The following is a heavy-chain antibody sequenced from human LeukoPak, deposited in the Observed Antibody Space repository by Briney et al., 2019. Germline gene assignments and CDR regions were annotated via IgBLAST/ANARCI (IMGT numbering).Heavy chain of an antibody. CDR1: GGTFSSYA. CDR3: ASTLHYYDSSGPDPDLDY. V-gene: IGHV1-69*05. D-gene: IGHD3-22*01. J-gene: IGHJ4*02. CDR2: IIPIFGTA. Sequence: GSSVKVSCKASGGTFSSYAISWVRQAPGQGLEWMGGIIPIFGTANYARKFQGRVTITTDESTSTAYMELSSLRSEDTAVYYCASTLHYYDSSGPDPDLDYWGQGTLVTVSS.